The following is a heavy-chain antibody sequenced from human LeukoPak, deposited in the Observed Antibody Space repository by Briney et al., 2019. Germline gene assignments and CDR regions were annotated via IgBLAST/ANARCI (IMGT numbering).Heavy chain of an antibody. J-gene: IGHJ3*02. D-gene: IGHD6-19*01. V-gene: IGHV3-74*01. CDR1: GYTFSTYW. CDR2: INGEGRST. CDR3: AREANSGYSSGDDAFDI. Sequence: ASVKVSCKASGYTFSTYWMHWVRQAPGKGLVWVSRINGEGRSTSHADSVKGRFTISRDNAKNTLYLQMNSLRAEDTAVYYCAREANSGYSSGDDAFDIWGQGTMVTVSS.